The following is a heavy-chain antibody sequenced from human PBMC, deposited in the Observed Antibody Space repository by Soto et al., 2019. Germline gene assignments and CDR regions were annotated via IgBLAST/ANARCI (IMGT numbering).Heavy chain of an antibody. Sequence: QITLKESGPTLVKPTQTLTLTCTFSGFSLSSTRMAVGWIRQPPGKALELLALIYWDDDKRYSPFLKSRLTITKDTSKNQVVLTMSNMDPVDTARYYCAHIVVAGLGYYFDYWGQGTLVTVSS. CDR1: GFSLSSTRMA. V-gene: IGHV2-5*02. J-gene: IGHJ4*02. D-gene: IGHD6-19*01. CDR3: AHIVVAGLGYYFDY. CDR2: IYWDDDK.